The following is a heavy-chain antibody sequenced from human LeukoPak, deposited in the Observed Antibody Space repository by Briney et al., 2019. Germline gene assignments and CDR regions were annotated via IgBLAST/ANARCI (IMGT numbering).Heavy chain of an antibody. V-gene: IGHV3-74*01. J-gene: IGHJ4*02. CDR2: ISSDGTYT. D-gene: IGHD5/OR15-5a*01. Sequence: GGSLRLSCAASGFTFSSHLMHWVRQAPGKGLAWVSRISSDGTYTNYADSVRGRFTISRDNAKNTLYLQMNSLRGEDAAVYYCVRGDLRLPRSTPDCWGQGTLVTVSS. CDR1: GFTFSSHL. CDR3: VRGDLRLPRSTPDC.